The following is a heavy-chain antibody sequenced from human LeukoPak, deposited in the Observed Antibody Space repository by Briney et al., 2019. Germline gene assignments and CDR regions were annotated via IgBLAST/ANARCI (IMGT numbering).Heavy chain of an antibody. V-gene: IGHV4-39*01. D-gene: IGHD3-22*01. CDR1: GGSISSSSYY. CDR2: IYYSGST. Sequence: SETLSLTCTVSGGSISSSSYYWGWIRQPPGKGLEWIGSIYYSGSTYYNPSLKSRVSISVDTSKNQFSLNLSSVTAADTAVYYCARLYYDSSGYYQICYFDYWGQGTLVTVSS. CDR3: ARLYYDSSGYYQICYFDY. J-gene: IGHJ4*02.